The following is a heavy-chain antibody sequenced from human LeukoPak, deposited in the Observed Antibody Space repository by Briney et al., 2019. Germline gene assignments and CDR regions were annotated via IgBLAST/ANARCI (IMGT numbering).Heavy chain of an antibody. D-gene: IGHD3-10*01. CDR3: ARARFRELSKPYFDY. CDR1: GGSISSGGYY. V-gene: IGHV4-31*03. CDR2: IYYSGST. Sequence: PSETLSLTCTVPGGSISSGGYYWSWIRQHPGKGLEWIGYIYYSGSTYYNPSLKSRVTISVDTSKNQFSLKLSSVTAADTAVYYCARARFRELSKPYFDYWGQGTLVTVSS. J-gene: IGHJ4*02.